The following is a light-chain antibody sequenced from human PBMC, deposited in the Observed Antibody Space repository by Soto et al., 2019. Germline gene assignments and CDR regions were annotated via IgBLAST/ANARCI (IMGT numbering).Light chain of an antibody. V-gene: IGLV1-40*01. J-gene: IGLJ1*01. CDR2: GNI. CDR1: SSNIGAGYD. Sequence: QSVLTQPPSVSGAPGQRVTISCTGSSSNIGAGYDVHWYQQRPGTAPKLLIFGNINRPSGVPDRFSGSKSGTSASLAITGLQAEDEGDYYCHVWDSSSDHYVFGTGTKLTVL. CDR3: HVWDSSSDHYV.